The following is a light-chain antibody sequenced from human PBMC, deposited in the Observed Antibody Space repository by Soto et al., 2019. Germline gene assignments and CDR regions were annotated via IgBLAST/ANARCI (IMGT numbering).Light chain of an antibody. CDR3: QQYGSSPPGWT. CDR2: GAS. J-gene: IGKJ1*01. V-gene: IGKV3-20*01. CDR1: QSISIN. Sequence: IVMTQSPATLSVSPVEIATLSFMASQSISINLVWYQQKPGQAPRLLIYGASSRATGIPDRFSGSGSGTDFTLTISRLEPEDFAVYYCQQYGSSPPGWTFGQGTKGDI.